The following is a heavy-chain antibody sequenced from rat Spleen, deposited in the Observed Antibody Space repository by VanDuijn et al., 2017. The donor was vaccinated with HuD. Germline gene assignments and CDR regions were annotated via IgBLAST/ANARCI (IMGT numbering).Heavy chain of an antibody. CDR1: GITFSDYN. J-gene: IGHJ3*01. V-gene: IGHV5S10*01. D-gene: IGHD1-10*01. CDR3: ARGDNNYGWFAY. CDR2: IIYDGSRT. Sequence: EVQLVESGGGLVQPGRSLKLSCAASGITFSDYNMAWVRQAPKKGLEWVATIIYDGSRTYYRDSVKGRFTISRDNAKSTLYLQMDSLRSEDTATYYCARGDNNYGWFAYWGQGTLVTVSS.